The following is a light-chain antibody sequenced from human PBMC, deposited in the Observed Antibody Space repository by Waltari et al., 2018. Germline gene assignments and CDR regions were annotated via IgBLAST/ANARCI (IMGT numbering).Light chain of an antibody. J-gene: IGLJ3*02. CDR3: AAWDHSLHAWV. CDR2: SNN. Sequence: QSVLTQPPSASGTPGQRVTISCSGTSSNVGGNDVNWYHQLPGTAPKVLIYSNNRRPSGVPDRFPGSKSGTSASLAISGLLSEDEADYYCAAWDHSLHAWVFGGGTKLTVL. V-gene: IGLV1-44*01. CDR1: SSNVGGND.